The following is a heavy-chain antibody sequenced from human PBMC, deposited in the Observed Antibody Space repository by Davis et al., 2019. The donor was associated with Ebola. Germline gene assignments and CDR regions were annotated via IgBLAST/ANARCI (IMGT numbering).Heavy chain of an antibody. CDR3: AKVLGENDFWSAPGY. D-gene: IGHD3-3*01. V-gene: IGHV3-30*18. Sequence: PGGSLRLSCVGSGFTFRNYGMHWVRQAPGKGLEWVAVIGYDGTNKHYADSVKGRFTISRDSPRNTLYPQMNNLRPDDTAVYYCAKVLGENDFWSAPGYWGQGTLVTVSS. CDR2: IGYDGTNK. CDR1: GFTFRNYG. J-gene: IGHJ4*02.